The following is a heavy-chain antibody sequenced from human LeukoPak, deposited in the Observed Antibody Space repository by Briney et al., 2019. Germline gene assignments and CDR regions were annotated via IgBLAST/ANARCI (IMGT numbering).Heavy chain of an antibody. CDR1: GFIFPNAW. V-gene: IGHV3-15*01. J-gene: IGHJ1*01. CDR2: IKNKNSGRTT. D-gene: IGHD3-10*01. CDR3: VTDGGLLPYYFTY. Sequence: GGSLRLSCAASGFIFPNAWMHWVRQAPGKGLEWVGRIKNKNSGRTTNYIAPVKGRFTISRDDSRNTLYLEMDSLKTHDTAIYYCVTDGGLLPYYFTYWGQGTLVTVSS.